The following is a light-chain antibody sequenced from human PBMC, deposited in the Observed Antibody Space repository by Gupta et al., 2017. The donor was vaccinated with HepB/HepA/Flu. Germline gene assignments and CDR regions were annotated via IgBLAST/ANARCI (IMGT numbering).Light chain of an antibody. V-gene: IGKV2-30*01. CDR2: KVS. J-gene: IGKJ1*01. CDR1: QSLVYSDGNTY. CDR3: MQGTHWPPST. Sequence: DVVMTQSPLSLPVTLGQPASISCRSSQSLVYSDGNTYLNWFQQRPGQSPRRLIYKVSNRDSGVPDRLSGSGSGTDFTLKISRVEAEDVGVYYCMQGTHWPPSTFGQGTKVEIK.